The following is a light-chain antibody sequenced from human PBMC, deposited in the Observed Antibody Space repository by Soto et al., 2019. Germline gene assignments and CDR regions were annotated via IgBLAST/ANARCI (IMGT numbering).Light chain of an antibody. CDR1: QSVSSK. CDR2: GAS. V-gene: IGKV3-15*01. J-gene: IGKJ1*01. CDR3: QHYNDWPPTWT. Sequence: EIVMTQSPATLSVSPGERATLSCRASQSVSSKLAWYQQKPGQAPRVLIYGASTRATGIPARFSGSGSGTEFTLTISSLQSEDFAVYDSQHYNDWPPTWTFGQGTRVEIK.